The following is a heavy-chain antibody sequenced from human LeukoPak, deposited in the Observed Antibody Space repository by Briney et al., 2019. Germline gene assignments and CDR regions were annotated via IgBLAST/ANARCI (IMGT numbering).Heavy chain of an antibody. CDR2: IYYSGST. Sequence: SETLSLTCTVSGGSISTYYWSWIRQPPGKGLEWIGYIYYSGSTNYNPSLKSRVTISVDTSKNQFSLKLSSVTAADTAVYYCATYRAYCSGGSCINWFDPWGQGTLVTVSS. D-gene: IGHD2-15*01. J-gene: IGHJ5*02. V-gene: IGHV4-59*01. CDR3: ATYRAYCSGGSCINWFDP. CDR1: GGSISTYY.